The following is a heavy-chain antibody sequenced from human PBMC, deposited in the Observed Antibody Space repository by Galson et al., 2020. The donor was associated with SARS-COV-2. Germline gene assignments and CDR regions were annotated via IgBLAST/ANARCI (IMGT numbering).Heavy chain of an antibody. CDR1: FNFRGFW. CDR3: SAISYNAFDL. CDR2: IKLDGSDK. V-gene: IGHV3-7*01. D-gene: IGHD2-2*02. Sequence: GGSLRLSCVASFNFRGFWMSWVRQAPGRELEWVANIKLDGSDKEYADSVKGRFTISRDNAKNSVFLQMDSLRAEDSAIYYCSAISYNAFDLWGQGTLVSVT. J-gene: IGHJ5*02.